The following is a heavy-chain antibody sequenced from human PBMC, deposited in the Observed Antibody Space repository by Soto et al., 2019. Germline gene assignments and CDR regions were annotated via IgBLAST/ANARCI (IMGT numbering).Heavy chain of an antibody. Sequence: QPGGSLRLSCAASGFTFSSYSMNWVRQAPGKGLEWVSYISSSSSTIYYADSVKGRFTISRDNAKNSLYLQMNSLRAEDTAVFYCARGFTRYCSGGSCSNWFDPWGQGTLVTVSS. V-gene: IGHV3-48*01. J-gene: IGHJ5*02. CDR3: ARGFTRYCSGGSCSNWFDP. D-gene: IGHD2-15*01. CDR1: GFTFSSYS. CDR2: ISSSSSTI.